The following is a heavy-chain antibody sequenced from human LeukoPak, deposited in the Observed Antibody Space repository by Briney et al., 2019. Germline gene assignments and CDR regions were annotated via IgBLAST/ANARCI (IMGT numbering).Heavy chain of an antibody. Sequence: GGSLRLSCAASGFTVSSYYMNWVRQAPGKELEWVSVIYTGGGRYYADSVRGRFTISRDTSKNMVFLQMNSLRVEDTAVYYCARGPDLWFGDSRNYYYYYYMDVWGKGTTVTVSS. D-gene: IGHD3-10*01. CDR2: IYTGGGR. V-gene: IGHV3-53*01. J-gene: IGHJ6*03. CDR3: ARGPDLWFGDSRNYYYYYYMDV. CDR1: GFTVSSYY.